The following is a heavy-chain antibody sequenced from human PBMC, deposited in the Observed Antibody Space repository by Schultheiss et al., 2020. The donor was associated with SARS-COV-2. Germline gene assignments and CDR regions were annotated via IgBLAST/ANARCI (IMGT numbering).Heavy chain of an antibody. CDR2: IYHSGYT. D-gene: IGHD1-1*01. J-gene: IGHJ5*02. V-gene: IGHV4-31*03. CDR3: AREAYNSGFNWFEP. CDR1: GDSITSDGYY. Sequence: SETLSLTCTVSGDSITSDGYYWTWIRQHPGKGLEWIGYIYHSGYTHYNPSLTSRVTISIDTSKNQFSVKLSSVTAADTAVYYCAREAYNSGFNWFEPWGQGTLVTVSS.